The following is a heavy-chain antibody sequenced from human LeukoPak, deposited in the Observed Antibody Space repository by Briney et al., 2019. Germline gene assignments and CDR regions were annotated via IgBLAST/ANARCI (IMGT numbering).Heavy chain of an antibody. CDR2: ISSSSSYI. V-gene: IGHV3-21*01. D-gene: IGHD5-18*01. CDR1: GFTFSSYS. J-gene: IGHJ4*02. Sequence: GGSLRLSCAASGFTFSSYSMNWVRQAPGKGLEWVSSISSSSSYIYYADSVKGRFTISRDNAKNSLYLQMNSLRAEDTAVYYCARDKVDTAMASDYWGQGTLVTVSS. CDR3: ARDKVDTAMASDY.